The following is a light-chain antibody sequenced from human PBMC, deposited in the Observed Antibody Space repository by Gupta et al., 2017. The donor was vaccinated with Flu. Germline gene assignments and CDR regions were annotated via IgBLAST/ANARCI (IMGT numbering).Light chain of an antibody. V-gene: IGKV1-9*01. Sequence: GDRVTISCRASQGVSRYLAWYQQKQGKAPKLLIYAASTLQSGVPSRFSGSGIGKEFTLTIRSLQPEDFATYFCQQVNSYPYTFGQGTKLEIK. CDR2: AAS. CDR3: QQVNSYPYT. CDR1: QGVSRY. J-gene: IGKJ2*01.